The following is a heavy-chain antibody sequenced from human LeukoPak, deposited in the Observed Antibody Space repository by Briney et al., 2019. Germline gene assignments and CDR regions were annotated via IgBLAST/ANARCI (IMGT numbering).Heavy chain of an antibody. Sequence: SETLSLTCTVSGGSISSGSYYWGWIRQPPGKGLEWIGRIYTSGSTNYNPSLKSRVTISVDTSKNQFSLKLSSVTAADTAVYYCARGIAVAGTFDYWGQGTLVTVSS. J-gene: IGHJ4*02. D-gene: IGHD6-19*01. CDR1: GGSISSGSYY. CDR2: IYTSGST. CDR3: ARGIAVAGTFDY. V-gene: IGHV4-61*02.